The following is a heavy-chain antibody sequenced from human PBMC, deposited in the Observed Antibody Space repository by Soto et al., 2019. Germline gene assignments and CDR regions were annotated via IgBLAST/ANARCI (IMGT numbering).Heavy chain of an antibody. Sequence: QGQLVESGGAVVQPGGSLRLSCAASGFSFSYSAMHWVRQAPGERLEWVAIIWYDGSNKYYADSVKGRFIISRDNSDNXLXLXXNSLRAEDTAVYYCATRGGLLRYFDWSSGSDAFDIWGQGTMVTVSS. CDR1: GFSFSYSA. V-gene: IGHV3-33*03. CDR3: ATRGGLLRYFDWSSGSDAFDI. CDR2: IWYDGSNK. J-gene: IGHJ3*02. D-gene: IGHD3-9*01.